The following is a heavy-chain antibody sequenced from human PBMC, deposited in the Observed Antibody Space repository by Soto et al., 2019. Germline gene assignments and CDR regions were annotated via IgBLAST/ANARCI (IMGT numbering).Heavy chain of an antibody. CDR2: IYHSGST. Sequence: QVQLQESGPGLVKPSGTLSLTCAVSGGSISSSNWWSWVRQPPGKGLEWIGEIYHSGSTNYNPSLKSRVTISVDKSKNQFSLKLSSVTAADTAVYYCARDGMKWFGGLRGGMDVWGQGTTVTVSS. J-gene: IGHJ6*02. CDR1: GGSISSSNW. D-gene: IGHD3-10*01. V-gene: IGHV4-4*02. CDR3: ARDGMKWFGGLRGGMDV.